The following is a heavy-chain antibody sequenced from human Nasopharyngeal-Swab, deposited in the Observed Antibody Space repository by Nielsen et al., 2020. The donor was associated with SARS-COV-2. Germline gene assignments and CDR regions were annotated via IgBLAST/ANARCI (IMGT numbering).Heavy chain of an antibody. CDR3: ARVTLDEDCYCDYWFDP. J-gene: IGHJ5*02. Sequence: WIRQPPGKGLEWIGSIYHSGSTYYNPSLKSRVTISVDTSKNQFSLKLSSVTAADTAVYYCARVTLDEDCYCDYWFDPWGQGTLVTVSS. V-gene: IGHV4-38-2*02. CDR2: IYHSGST. D-gene: IGHD2-21*02.